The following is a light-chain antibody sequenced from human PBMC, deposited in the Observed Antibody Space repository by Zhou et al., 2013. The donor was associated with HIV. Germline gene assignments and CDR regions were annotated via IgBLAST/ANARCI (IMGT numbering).Light chain of an antibody. CDR3: QQYKSFLLS. CDR2: ETS. Sequence: DIQLTQSPSIVSASLGVRVTITCRANETVGRSLAWYQQKRGKAPTLVIYETSILDKGVPSRFVGSGSGTEFILTITSLQPDDLGTYFCQQYKSFLLSFGGGTKVDIK. V-gene: IGKV1-5*03. J-gene: IGKJ4*01. CDR1: ETVGRS.